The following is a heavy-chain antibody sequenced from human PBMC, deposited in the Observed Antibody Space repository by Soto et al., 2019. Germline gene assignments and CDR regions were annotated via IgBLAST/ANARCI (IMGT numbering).Heavy chain of an antibody. CDR2: IIPIFGTA. CDR3: ARVPLNVDLNWFDP. D-gene: IGHD5-12*01. J-gene: IGHJ5*02. CDR1: GGTFSSYA. Sequence: SVKVSCKASGGTFSSYAISWVRQAPGQGLEWMGGIIPIFGTANYAQKFQGRVTITADESTSTAYMELSSLRSEDTAVYYCARVPLNVDLNWFDPWGQGTLVTVSS. V-gene: IGHV1-69*13.